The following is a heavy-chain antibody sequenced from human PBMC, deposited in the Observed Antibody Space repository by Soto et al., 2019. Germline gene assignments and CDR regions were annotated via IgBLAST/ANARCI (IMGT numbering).Heavy chain of an antibody. Sequence: EVQLLESGGGLVQPGGSLRLSCAASGFTFSSYVMSWVRQTPGKRPEWVSGINGSGDTTYYADSVKGRFTITRDNSKNTLYLQMNSLRADDTAVYYCAKDYGSGWSVDYWGQGALVTVSS. D-gene: IGHD6-19*01. J-gene: IGHJ4*02. CDR1: GFTFSSYV. V-gene: IGHV3-23*01. CDR2: INGSGDTT. CDR3: AKDYGSGWSVDY.